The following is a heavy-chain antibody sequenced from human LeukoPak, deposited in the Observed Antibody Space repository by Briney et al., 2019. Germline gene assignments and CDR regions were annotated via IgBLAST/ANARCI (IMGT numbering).Heavy chain of an antibody. CDR1: GYTFTGYY. V-gene: IGHV1-2*02. Sequence: ASVKVSCKASGYTFTGYYMHWVRQAPGQGLEWMGWINPNSGGTNYAQKFQGRVTMTRDTSISTAYMELSRLRSDDTAVYYCAKAMITFGGVIVFPTTLYYFDYWGQGTLVTVSS. CDR2: INPNSGGT. J-gene: IGHJ4*02. D-gene: IGHD3-16*02. CDR3: AKAMITFGGVIVFPTTLYYFDY.